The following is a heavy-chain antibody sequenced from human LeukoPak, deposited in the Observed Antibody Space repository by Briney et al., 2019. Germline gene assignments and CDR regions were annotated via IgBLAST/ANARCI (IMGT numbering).Heavy chain of an antibody. CDR2: ISSSGSTI. CDR1: GFTFSSYE. D-gene: IGHD1-26*01. J-gene: IGHJ3*02. Sequence: PGGSLRLSCAASGFTFSSYEMNWVRQAPGKGLEWVSYISSSGSTIYYADSVKGRFTISRDNAKNSLYLRMNSLRAEDTAVYYCASRHHLLREKVGATKYDAFDIWGQGTMVTVSS. V-gene: IGHV3-48*03. CDR3: ASRHHLLREKVGATKYDAFDI.